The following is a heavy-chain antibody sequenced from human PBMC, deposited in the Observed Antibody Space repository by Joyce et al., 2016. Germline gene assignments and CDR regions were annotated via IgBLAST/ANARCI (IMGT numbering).Heavy chain of an antibody. CDR1: GYTFVNYW. Sequence: EDHLVQSGAEMKKPGESLRISCMVSGYTFVNYWISWVRQMPGKGLEWYGGIDPNDSGTDYSPSFQGHVTISADKSISTAYLQWSSLKASDTAIYYCARHRGGGNFVPFDYWGQGTLVTVSS. V-gene: IGHV5-10-1*03. CDR3: ARHRGGGNFVPFDY. J-gene: IGHJ4*02. CDR2: IDPNDSGT. D-gene: IGHD4-23*01.